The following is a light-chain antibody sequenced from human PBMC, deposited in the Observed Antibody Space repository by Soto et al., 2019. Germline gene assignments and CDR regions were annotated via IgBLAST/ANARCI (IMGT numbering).Light chain of an antibody. J-gene: IGLJ2*01. CDR2: VESDGSH. CDR3: QTGGTGIP. CDR1: SGHSRYT. V-gene: IGLV4-69*01. Sequence: QLVLTQSPSAAASLGASVKLTCTLSSGHSRYTIAWHQKQPEKGPHYLMKVESDGSHSKGDGIPDRFSGSSSGAERYLTISGLQSEDEDDYYCQTGGTGIPFGGGTKLTVL.